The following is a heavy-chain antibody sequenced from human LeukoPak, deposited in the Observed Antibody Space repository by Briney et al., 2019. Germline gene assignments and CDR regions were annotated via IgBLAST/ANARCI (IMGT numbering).Heavy chain of an antibody. Sequence: ASVKVSCKASGYTFTRNYMHWVRQAPGQGLEWMGVINPSGLWSSSAQKFQGRVTMTRGTSTSTDYVGLRSLRSDDTATYYCARDFSDDDRSWWLDPWGQGTLVTVSS. CDR3: ARDFSDDDRSWWLDP. CDR2: INPSGLWS. CDR1: GYTFTRNY. J-gene: IGHJ5*02. D-gene: IGHD3-22*01. V-gene: IGHV1-46*01.